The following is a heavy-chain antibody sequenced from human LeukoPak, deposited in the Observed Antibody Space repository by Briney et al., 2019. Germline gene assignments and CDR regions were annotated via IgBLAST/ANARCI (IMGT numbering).Heavy chain of an antibody. D-gene: IGHD3-22*01. V-gene: IGHV3-7*01. J-gene: IGHJ3*02. CDR2: IKQDGSEE. CDR3: ARDPYDSSGSYHAAFDI. Sequence: GGSLRLSCEASGFTFSTSWMTWVRQAPGKGLEWVANIKQDGSEEYYVDSVKGRFSISRDNAKNSLYLQMNNLRVEDTAVYYCARDPYDSSGSYHAAFDIWGQGTMVAVSS. CDR1: GFTFSTSW.